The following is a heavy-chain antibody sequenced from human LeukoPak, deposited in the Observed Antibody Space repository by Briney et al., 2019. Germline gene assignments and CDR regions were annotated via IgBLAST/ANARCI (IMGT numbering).Heavy chain of an antibody. CDR2: IYYSGST. J-gene: IGHJ5*02. CDR1: GGSISSSSYY. CDR3: ARLGGWYSCSSGWFDP. Sequence: PSETLSLTCTVSGGSISSSSYYGGWIRQPPGKGLEWIGSIYYSGSTYYNPSLKSRVTISVDTSKNQFSLKLSSVTAADTAVYYCARLGGWYSCSSGWFDPWGQGTLVTVSS. V-gene: IGHV4-39*01. D-gene: IGHD6-6*01.